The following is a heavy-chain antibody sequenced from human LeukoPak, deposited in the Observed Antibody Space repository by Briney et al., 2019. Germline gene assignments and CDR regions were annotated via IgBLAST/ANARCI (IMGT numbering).Heavy chain of an antibody. CDR2: ISYTGSS. J-gene: IGHJ4*02. CDR3: ARVLVGALCYFDY. CDR1: VGSISTYY. D-gene: IGHD2-15*01. V-gene: IGHV4-59*01. Sequence: PSETLSLTCTVSVGSISTYYWSWIRQPPGQGLEWIGHISYTGSSHYNPSLNSRVTMSVDSSKNQFSLKLTSVTAADTAVYYCARVLVGALCYFDYWGQGTLVTVSS.